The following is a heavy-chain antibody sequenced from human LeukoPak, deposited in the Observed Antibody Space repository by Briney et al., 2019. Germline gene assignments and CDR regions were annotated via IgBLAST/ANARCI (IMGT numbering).Heavy chain of an antibody. CDR2: MNPNSGNT. CDR1: GYAFISYD. V-gene: IGHV1-8*01. J-gene: IGHJ3*02. D-gene: IGHD2-15*01. CDR3: VTSRLGYCSGGSCRYNSAFDI. Sequence: ASVKVSCKASGYAFISYDINWVRQATGQGLEWMGWMNPNSGNTGYVQKFQGRVTMTRNTSISTAYMELSSLKSEDTAAYYCVTSRLGYCSGGSCRYNSAFDIWGQGTMVTVSS.